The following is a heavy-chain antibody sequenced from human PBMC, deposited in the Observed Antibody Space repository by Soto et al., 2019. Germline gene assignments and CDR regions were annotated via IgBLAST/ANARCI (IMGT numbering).Heavy chain of an antibody. V-gene: IGHV3-13*01. D-gene: IGHD6-6*01. CDR3: ARVGEYSSSDYYYYGMDV. J-gene: IGHJ6*02. CDR2: IGTAGDT. Sequence: GGSLRLSCAASGFTFRSYDMHWVRQATGKGLEWVSAIGTAGDTYYPGSVKGRFTISRENAKNSLYLQMNSLRAEDTAVYYCARVGEYSSSDYYYYGMDVWGQGTTVTVSS. CDR1: GFTFRSYD.